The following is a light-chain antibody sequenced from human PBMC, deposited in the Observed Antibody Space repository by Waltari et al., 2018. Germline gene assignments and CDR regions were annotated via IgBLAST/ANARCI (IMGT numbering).Light chain of an antibody. Sequence: QSALTQPASVSGSPGQSITISCTGTSSDVGGYNYVSWYQQTPGKAPKLMIYDVSKRPSGVSNRFSGSQSGNTASLTISGLQAEDEADYYCSSYTSSSTVVFGGGTKLTVL. V-gene: IGLV2-14*01. CDR2: DVS. CDR3: SSYTSSSTVV. J-gene: IGLJ2*01. CDR1: SSDVGGYNY.